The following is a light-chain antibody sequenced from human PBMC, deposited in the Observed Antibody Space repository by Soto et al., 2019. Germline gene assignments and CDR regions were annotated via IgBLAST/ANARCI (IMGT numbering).Light chain of an antibody. CDR2: GAS. CDR3: QQYGSSPTWT. Sequence: EIVLTQSPGTLSLSPGERATLSCRASQSVSSSYLAWYQQKPGQAPRLLIYGASTRATGIPDRFSGSGSGTDFTLTISSLEPEDSAVYYCQQYGSSPTWTFGQGTNVDIK. CDR1: QSVSSSY. V-gene: IGKV3-20*01. J-gene: IGKJ1*01.